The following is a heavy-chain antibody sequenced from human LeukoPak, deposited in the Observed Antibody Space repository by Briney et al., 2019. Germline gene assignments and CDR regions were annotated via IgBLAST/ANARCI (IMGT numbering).Heavy chain of an antibody. CDR2: INHSGST. CDR1: GGSFSGYY. D-gene: IGHD2-15*01. Sequence: SETLSLTCAVYGGSFSGYYWSWLRQPPGKGLEWIGEINHSGSTNYNPSLKSRVTISVDTSKNQFSLKLSSVTAADTAVYYCARRRVVAATRLYGMDVWGKGTTVTVSS. V-gene: IGHV4-34*01. J-gene: IGHJ6*04. CDR3: ARRRVVAATRLYGMDV.